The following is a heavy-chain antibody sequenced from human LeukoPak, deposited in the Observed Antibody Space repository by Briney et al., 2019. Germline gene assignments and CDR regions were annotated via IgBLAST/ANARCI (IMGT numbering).Heavy chain of an antibody. CDR2: IYYSGIT. J-gene: IGHJ4*02. Sequence: SETLSLTCTVSGGSISSSSYYWGWIRQPPGKGLEWIVSIYYSGITYYNPSLKSRVTISVDTSKNQFSLKLSSVTAADTAVYYCAIGLKFDYWGQGTLVTVSS. CDR3: AIGLKFDY. CDR1: GGSISSSSYY. D-gene: IGHD3-16*01. V-gene: IGHV4-39*01.